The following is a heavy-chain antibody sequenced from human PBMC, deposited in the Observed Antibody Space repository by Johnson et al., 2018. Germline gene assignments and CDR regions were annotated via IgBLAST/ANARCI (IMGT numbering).Heavy chain of an antibody. J-gene: IGHJ3*01. CDR2: ISYDGSNK. V-gene: IGHV3-30*18. CDR1: GFTFNSYG. CDR3: AKDSDMMTGIPPPEGAFDV. D-gene: IGHD3-9*01. Sequence: QVQLVQSGGGVVQPGRSLRLSCAASGFTFNSYGMHWVRQAPGKGLEWVALISYDGSNKYYADSVKGRCTISRDKSKKAVYLKMNGLRAEDTGLNYGAKDSDMMTGIPPPEGAFDVWGPGTIVTVSS.